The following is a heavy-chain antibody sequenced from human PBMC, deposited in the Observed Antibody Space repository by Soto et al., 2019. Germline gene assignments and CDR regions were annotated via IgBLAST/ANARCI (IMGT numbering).Heavy chain of an antibody. J-gene: IGHJ5*02. CDR3: AREGVIAVAGGWFDP. CDR1: GGSISSGGYY. CDR2: TYYSGNT. Sequence: SETLSLTCTVSGGSISSGGYYWNWIRQHPGKGLEWIGYTYYSGNTYYNPSLNSRVTISADTSKSQFSLKLSSVTAADTAVYYCAREGVIAVAGGWFDPWGQGTLVTVSS. V-gene: IGHV4-31*02. D-gene: IGHD6-19*01.